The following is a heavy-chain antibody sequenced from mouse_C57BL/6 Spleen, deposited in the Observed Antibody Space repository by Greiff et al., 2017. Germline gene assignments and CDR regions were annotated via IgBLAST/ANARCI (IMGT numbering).Heavy chain of an antibody. J-gene: IGHJ4*01. CDR2: IIPGSGGT. Sequence: VQLQQSGAELVRPGTSVTVSCKASGYAFTNYLIEWVKPRPGQGLEWIGVIIPGSGGTNYNEKFKGKATLTADKSSSTAYMQLSSLTSGDSAVYACARKGYSGSSVPAMEDRGQGSSVTVAT. CDR1: GYAFTNYL. D-gene: IGHD1-1*01. CDR3: ARKGYSGSSVPAMED. V-gene: IGHV1-54*01.